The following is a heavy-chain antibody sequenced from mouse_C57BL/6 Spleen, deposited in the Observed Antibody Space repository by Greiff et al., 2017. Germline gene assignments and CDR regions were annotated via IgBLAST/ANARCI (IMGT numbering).Heavy chain of an antibody. CDR2: IWSDGST. D-gene: IGHD4-1*01. J-gene: IGHJ4*01. CDR3: ARHGNWDRGAMDY. CDR1: GFSLTSYG. V-gene: IGHV2-6-1*01. Sequence: QVQLQQSGPGLVAPSQSLSITCTVSGFSLTSYGVHWVRQPPGKGLEWLVVIWSDGSTTYNSALKSRLSISKDNSTSQVFLKMNSLQTDDTAMYYCARHGNWDRGAMDYWGQGTSVTVSS.